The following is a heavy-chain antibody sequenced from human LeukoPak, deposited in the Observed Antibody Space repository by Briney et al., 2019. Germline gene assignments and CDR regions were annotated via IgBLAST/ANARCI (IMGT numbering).Heavy chain of an antibody. CDR2: ISSSGSTI. D-gene: IGHD6-13*01. V-gene: IGHV3-11*04. CDR3: AKDYTSSWYPKDYFDY. J-gene: IGHJ4*02. Sequence: GGSLRLSCAASGFTFSDYYMSWIRQAPGKGLEWVSYISSSGSTIYYADSVKGRFTISRDNAKNSLYLQMNSLRAEDTAVYYCAKDYTSSWYPKDYFDYWGQGTLVTVSS. CDR1: GFTFSDYY.